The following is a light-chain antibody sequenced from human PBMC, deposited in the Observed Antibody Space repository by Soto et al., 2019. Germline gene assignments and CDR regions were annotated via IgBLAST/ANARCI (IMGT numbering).Light chain of an antibody. CDR1: SSDV. J-gene: IGLJ3*02. CDR2: YVT. V-gene: IGLV2-11*01. Sequence: SALTQPRSVSGSPGQSVTISCIGTSSDVVSWYQQHPDKAPKLIIYYVTQRPSGVPDRFSASKSGNTASLTISGLQAEDEADYYCCSSAGGFTWVFGGGTQLTVL. CDR3: CSSAGGFTWV.